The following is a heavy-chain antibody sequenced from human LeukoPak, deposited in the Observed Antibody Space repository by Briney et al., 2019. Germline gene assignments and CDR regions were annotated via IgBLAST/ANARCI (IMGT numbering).Heavy chain of an antibody. CDR2: INKVGIFT. CDR1: AFTFSSYW. J-gene: IGHJ4*02. V-gene: IGHV3-74*01. CDR3: VRIGYSSNSLGIDF. D-gene: IGHD5-18*01. Sequence: GGCLRPSCEPSAFTFSSYWMHSGRQAPGNGLVLVSGINKVGIFTSYAASVKGRFTISRDKGKNTLYLQMHSLRVEETAVYYCVRIGYSSNSLGIDFWGQGTLVTVSS.